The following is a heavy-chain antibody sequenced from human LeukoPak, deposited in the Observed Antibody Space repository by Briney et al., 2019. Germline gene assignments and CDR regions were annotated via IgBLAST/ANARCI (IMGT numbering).Heavy chain of an antibody. CDR3: AGEEIALLAYSLEY. Sequence: GGSLRLSCAASGFTFGSYAMHWVRQAPGKGLEYVSAINSNGGDTYYANSVKGRFTISRDNSKNTLYLQMGNLRAEDMAVYYCAGEEIALLAYSLEYWGQGALVTVSS. CDR2: INSNGGDT. D-gene: IGHD2-15*01. J-gene: IGHJ4*02. V-gene: IGHV3-64*01. CDR1: GFTFGSYA.